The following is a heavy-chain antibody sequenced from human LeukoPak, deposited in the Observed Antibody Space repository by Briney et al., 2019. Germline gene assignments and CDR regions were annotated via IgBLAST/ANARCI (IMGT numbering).Heavy chain of an antibody. D-gene: IGHD5-18*01. Sequence: PGGSLSLSCAASGFTFDDYAMHWVRQAPGKGLEWFTGISWKSDRIGYADSVKGRFTISRDNAKNSLYLHMNSLRAEDTALYYCAKSGIIQGYYFYYMDVWGKGTTVTISS. V-gene: IGHV3-9*01. CDR1: GFTFDDYA. CDR2: ISWKSDRI. CDR3: AKSGIIQGYYFYYMDV. J-gene: IGHJ6*03.